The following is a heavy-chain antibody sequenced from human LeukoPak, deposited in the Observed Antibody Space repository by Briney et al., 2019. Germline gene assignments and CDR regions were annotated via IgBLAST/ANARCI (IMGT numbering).Heavy chain of an antibody. Sequence: PSETLSLTCTVSGGSIRSSYYYWGWIRQPPGKGLEWIGSIYDSGSTYYNPSLKSRVTISVDTSKNQFSLKLSSVTAADTAVYYCASGAVPAATFDPWGQGTLVTVSS. D-gene: IGHD2-2*01. J-gene: IGHJ5*02. CDR1: GGSIRSSYYY. CDR2: IYDSGST. V-gene: IGHV4-39*07. CDR3: ASGAVPAATFDP.